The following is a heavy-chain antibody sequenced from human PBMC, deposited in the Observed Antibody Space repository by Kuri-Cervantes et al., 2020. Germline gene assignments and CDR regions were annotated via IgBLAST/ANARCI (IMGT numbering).Heavy chain of an antibody. J-gene: IGHJ4*02. D-gene: IGHD6-13*01. CDR1: GGSISSYY. CDR3: AKDLAYSSNWSPFDY. V-gene: IGHV4-59*01. CDR2: IYYSGST. Sequence: SETLSLTCTVSGGSISSYYWSWIRQPPGKGLEWIGYIYYSGSTNYNPSLKSRVTISVDTSKNQFSLKLSSVTAADTAVYYCAKDLAYSSNWSPFDYWGQGTLVTVSS.